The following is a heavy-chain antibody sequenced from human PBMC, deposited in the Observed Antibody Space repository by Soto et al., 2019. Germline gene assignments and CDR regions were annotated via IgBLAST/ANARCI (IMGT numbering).Heavy chain of an antibody. J-gene: IGHJ4*02. CDR3: ARDKESITYRILQY. Sequence: ASVKVSCKASGDTFASFGFSWVRQAPGQGLEWLGWISAYNGNTHYAQKVRDRVTLTTDTSTNTAYMELRSLTSDDTAVYYCARDKESITYRILQYWGQGTRVTVYS. CDR2: ISAYNGNT. V-gene: IGHV1-18*01. CDR1: GDTFASFG. D-gene: IGHD3-10*01.